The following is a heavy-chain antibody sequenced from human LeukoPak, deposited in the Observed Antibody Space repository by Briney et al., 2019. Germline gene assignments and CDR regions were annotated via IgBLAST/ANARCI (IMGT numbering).Heavy chain of an antibody. CDR2: IIPIFGTA. D-gene: IGHD3-10*01. CDR3: ASRGYYYGSGSYINWFDP. J-gene: IGHJ5*02. Sequence: SVKVSCKASGGTFSSYAISWVRQAPGQGLEWMGGIIPIFGTANYAQKFQGRVTITADESTSTAYMELSSLRSEDTAVYYCASRGYYYGSGSYINWFDPWGQGTLVTVSS. V-gene: IGHV1-69*13. CDR1: GGTFSSYA.